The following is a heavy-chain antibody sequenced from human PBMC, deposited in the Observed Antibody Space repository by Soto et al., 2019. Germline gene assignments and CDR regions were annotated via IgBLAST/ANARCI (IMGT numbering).Heavy chain of an antibody. Sequence: ASVKVSCKASGYSFTTFSLHWVRQAPGQRLEWMGWIKPGNGDTKYSQRFQGRVTFARDTSPSTVYMELSSLGSEDTAIYYCALYDILTSFDPWGQGTLVTVSS. CDR3: ALYDILTSFDP. V-gene: IGHV1-3*01. D-gene: IGHD3-9*01. CDR2: IKPGNGDT. J-gene: IGHJ5*02. CDR1: GYSFTTFS.